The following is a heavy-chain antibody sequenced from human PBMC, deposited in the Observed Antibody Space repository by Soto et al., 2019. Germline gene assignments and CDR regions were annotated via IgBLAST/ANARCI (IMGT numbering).Heavy chain of an antibody. CDR2: IYWDDDK. CDR1: GFSLSTSGVG. D-gene: IGHD6-13*01. CDR3: AHSQQQLVRELSWFDP. Sequence: QITLKESGPTLVKPTQTLTLTCTFSGFSLSTSGVGVGWIRQPPGKALEWLALIYWDDDKRYSPSLKSRLTITKDTSKNQVVLTMTNMDPVDTATYYYAHSQQQLVRELSWFDPWGQGTLVTVSS. J-gene: IGHJ5*02. V-gene: IGHV2-5*02.